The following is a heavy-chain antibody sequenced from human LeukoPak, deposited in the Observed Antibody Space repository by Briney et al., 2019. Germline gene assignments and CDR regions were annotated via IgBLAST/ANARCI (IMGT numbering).Heavy chain of an antibody. CDR3: ARMGTMGAASYNSYYYYMDV. Sequence: PGGSLRLSCGGSGFTLSSYWMTWVRQAPGKGLEWVAHIKEDGSERHYVDSVKGRFTISRDNAENSLYLQMNSLRAEDTAVYYCARMGTMGAASYNSYYYYMDVWGKGTTVTVSS. J-gene: IGHJ6*03. V-gene: IGHV3-7*01. CDR1: GFTLSSYW. CDR2: IKEDGSER. D-gene: IGHD2-15*01.